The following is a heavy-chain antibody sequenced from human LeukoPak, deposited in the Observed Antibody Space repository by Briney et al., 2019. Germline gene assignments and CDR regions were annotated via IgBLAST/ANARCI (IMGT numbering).Heavy chain of an antibody. Sequence: GGSLRPSCAASGFTFSSYGMHWVRQAPGKGLEWVAFIRYDGSNKYYADSVKGRFTISRDNSKNTLYLQMNSLRAEDTAVYYCAKDPKPYNWNEAGWFDPWGQGTLVTVSS. D-gene: IGHD1-20*01. CDR3: AKDPKPYNWNEAGWFDP. CDR2: IRYDGSNK. V-gene: IGHV3-30*02. J-gene: IGHJ5*02. CDR1: GFTFSSYG.